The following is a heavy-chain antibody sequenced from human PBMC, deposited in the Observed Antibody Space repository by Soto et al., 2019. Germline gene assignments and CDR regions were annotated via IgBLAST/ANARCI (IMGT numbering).Heavy chain of an antibody. D-gene: IGHD2-21*02. CDR1: GGTFSSYT. V-gene: IGHV1-69*08. CDR3: AREAHCGGVCYWFAP. Sequence: QVQLVQSGAEVKKPGSSVKVSCKASGGTFSSYTISWVRQAPGQGLEWMGRIIPILGIANYAQKFQGRVTITADKSTSTAYMELSSLRSEDTAVYYCAREAHCGGVCYWFAPWGQGTLVTVSS. CDR2: IIPILGIA. J-gene: IGHJ5*02.